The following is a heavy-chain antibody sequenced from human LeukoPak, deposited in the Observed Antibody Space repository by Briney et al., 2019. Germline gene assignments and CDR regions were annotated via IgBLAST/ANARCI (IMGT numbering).Heavy chain of an antibody. Sequence: GRSLRLSCAASGFAFSSYGMHWVRQAPGKGLEWVAVISYDGSNKYYADSVKGRFTISRDNSKNTLYLQMNSLRAEDTAVYYCAKQGSCSGGSCYAHHFDSWGQGTLVTVSS. CDR3: AKQGSCSGGSCYAHHFDS. CDR1: GFAFSSYG. CDR2: ISYDGSNK. D-gene: IGHD2-15*01. V-gene: IGHV3-30*18. J-gene: IGHJ4*02.